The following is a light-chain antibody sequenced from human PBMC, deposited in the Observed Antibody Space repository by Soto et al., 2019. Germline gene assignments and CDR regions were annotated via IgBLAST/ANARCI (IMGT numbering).Light chain of an antibody. V-gene: IGKV1-27*01. CDR2: AAS. CDR1: QVIGIS. J-gene: IGKJ4*01. Sequence: DIQMTQSPSSLSASVGDRVTITCRASQVIGISLAWYQQKPGKVPKLLIYAASTLQSGVPSRFSGSGSGTEFTLTISSLQSEDFAVFYCQQYNNWPSTFGGGTKVEIK. CDR3: QQYNNWPST.